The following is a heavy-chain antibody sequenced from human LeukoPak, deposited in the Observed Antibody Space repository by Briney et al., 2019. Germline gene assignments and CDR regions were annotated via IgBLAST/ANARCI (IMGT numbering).Heavy chain of an antibody. D-gene: IGHD3-16*01. V-gene: IGHV3-64*01. CDR3: ARSSLTEGANWFDP. Sequence: GGSLRLSCAASGFIFSSYAMHWVRQAPGQGLEYVSSINSNGDSTYYANSVKGRFTISRDNSKNTLYLQMGSLRAEDMAVYYCARSSLTEGANWFDPWGQGTLVAVSS. CDR1: GFIFSSYA. CDR2: INSNGDST. J-gene: IGHJ5*02.